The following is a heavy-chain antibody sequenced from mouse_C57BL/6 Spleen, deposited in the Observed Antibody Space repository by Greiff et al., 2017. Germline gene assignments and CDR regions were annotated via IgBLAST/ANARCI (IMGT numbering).Heavy chain of an antibody. J-gene: IGHJ3*01. Sequence: QVQLQQSGAELARPGASVKMSCKASGYTFTSYTMHWVKQRPGQGLEWIGYINPSSGYTKYNQKFKDKATLTADKSSSTAYMQLSSLTSEDSAVYYGARTIYYDYDLVAYWGQGTLVTVSA. V-gene: IGHV1-4*01. CDR2: INPSSGYT. D-gene: IGHD2-4*01. CDR3: ARTIYYDYDLVAY. CDR1: GYTFTSYT.